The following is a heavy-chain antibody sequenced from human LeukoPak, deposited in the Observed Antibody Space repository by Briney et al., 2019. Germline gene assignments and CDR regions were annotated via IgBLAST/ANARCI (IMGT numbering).Heavy chain of an antibody. CDR1: GGSISSSSYY. D-gene: IGHD5-18*01. CDR3: ARGVSGYSSYMDV. Sequence: PSETLSLTCTVSGGSISSSSYYWGWIRQPPGKGLEWIGSIYYSGSTYYNPSLKSRVTISVDTSKNQFSLKLSSVTAADTAVYYCARGVSGYSSYMDVWGKGTTVTVSS. V-gene: IGHV4-39*07. CDR2: IYYSGST. J-gene: IGHJ6*03.